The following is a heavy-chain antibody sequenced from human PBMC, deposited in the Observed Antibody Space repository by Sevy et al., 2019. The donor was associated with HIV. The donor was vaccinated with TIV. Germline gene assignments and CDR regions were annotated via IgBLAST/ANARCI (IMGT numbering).Heavy chain of an antibody. J-gene: IGHJ3*02. Sequence: ASVKVSCKASGYTFTGYYMHWVRQAPGQGLEWMGWINPNSGGTNYAQKFQGRVTMTRDTSISTAYMELGRLRSDDTAVYYCARDGDYVWGSYIGSATNFDIWGQGTMVTVSS. CDR2: INPNSGGT. CDR1: GYTFTGYY. V-gene: IGHV1-2*02. CDR3: ARDGDYVWGSYIGSATNFDI. D-gene: IGHD3-16*01.